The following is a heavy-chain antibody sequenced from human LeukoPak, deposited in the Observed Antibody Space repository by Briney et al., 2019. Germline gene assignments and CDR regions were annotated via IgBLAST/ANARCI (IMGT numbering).Heavy chain of an antibody. J-gene: IGHJ6*03. CDR1: GFTFSSYG. CDR3: AKVPDIGGAYYYYYMDV. CDR2: IRYDGSNK. V-gene: IGHV3-30*02. Sequence: GGSLRLSCAASGFTFSSYGMHWVRQAPGKGLEWVAFIRYDGSNKYYADSVKGRFTISRDNSKNTLYLQMNSLRAEDTAVYYCAKVPDIGGAYYYYYMDVWGKGTTVAVSS. D-gene: IGHD3-9*01.